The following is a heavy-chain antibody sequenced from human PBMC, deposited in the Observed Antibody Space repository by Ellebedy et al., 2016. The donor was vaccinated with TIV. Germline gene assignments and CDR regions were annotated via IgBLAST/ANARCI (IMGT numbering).Heavy chain of an antibody. CDR3: ADRYFDWLPLDY. J-gene: IGHJ4*02. D-gene: IGHD3-9*01. Sequence: GESLKISXAASGFTFSSYGMHWVRQAPGKGLEWVAVISYDGSNKYYADSVKGRFTISRDNSKNTLSLQMNNLRAEDTAVYYCADRYFDWLPLDYWGQGTLVTVSS. V-gene: IGHV3-30*03. CDR1: GFTFSSYG. CDR2: ISYDGSNK.